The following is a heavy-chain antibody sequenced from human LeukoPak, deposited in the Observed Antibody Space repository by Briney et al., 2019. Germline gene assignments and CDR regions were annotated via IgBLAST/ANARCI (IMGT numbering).Heavy chain of an antibody. CDR2: INPNSGGT. J-gene: IGHJ5*02. CDR1: GYTFTGYY. Sequence: VASVKVSCKASGYTFTGYYMHWVRQAPGQGLEWMGWINPNSGGTNYAQKFQGRVTMTRDTSISTAYMELSRLRSDDTAVYYCAREAHRGVKPLSPYNWNYEAESWFDPWGQGTLVTVSS. D-gene: IGHD1-7*01. V-gene: IGHV1-2*02. CDR3: AREAHRGVKPLSPYNWNYEAESWFDP.